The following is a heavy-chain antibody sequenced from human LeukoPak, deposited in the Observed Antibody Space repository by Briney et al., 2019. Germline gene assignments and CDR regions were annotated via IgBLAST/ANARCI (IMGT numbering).Heavy chain of an antibody. V-gene: IGHV1-2*02. CDR1: GYTFTGSY. CDR3: ARDEGRGGDLGY. CDR2: IVPSSGDT. D-gene: IGHD3-10*01. Sequence: GASVKVSCKASGYTFTGSYMYWVRQAPGQGLEWMGWIVPSSGDTHYAQKFQGRVTMTRDTSISTAYLELTRLTSDDTAVYFCARDEGRGGDLGYWGQGTLVTVSS. J-gene: IGHJ4*02.